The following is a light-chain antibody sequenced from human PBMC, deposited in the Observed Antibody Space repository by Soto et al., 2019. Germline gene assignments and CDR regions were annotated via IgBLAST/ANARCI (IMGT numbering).Light chain of an antibody. CDR2: GAS. Sequence: ESVLTQSPGTLSLSPGERATLSCRASQSVSSNYLAWYQQKPGQAPRLLIYGASTRATGIPDRFSGSGSGTDFPLTISRLEPDDSAVYYCQQYGRSPTWTFGQGTKVEIK. V-gene: IGKV3-20*01. J-gene: IGKJ1*01. CDR1: QSVSSNY. CDR3: QQYGRSPTWT.